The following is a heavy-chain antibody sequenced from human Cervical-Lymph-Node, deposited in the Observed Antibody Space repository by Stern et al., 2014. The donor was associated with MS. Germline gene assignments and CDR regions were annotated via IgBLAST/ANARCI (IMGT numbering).Heavy chain of an antibody. J-gene: IGHJ4*02. CDR1: GDSINDYY. CDR2: VYHSGST. Sequence: QVQLQESGPGLVKPSETLSLTCTVSGDSINDYYWSWVRRPPGKGREWIGYVYHSGSTNYNPSLKSRVTMSVDSAKNLFSLKLNSVTAADSAVYYCARHSGYQGLDYWGQGTLVTVSS. D-gene: IGHD3-22*01. V-gene: IGHV4-59*01. CDR3: ARHSGYQGLDY.